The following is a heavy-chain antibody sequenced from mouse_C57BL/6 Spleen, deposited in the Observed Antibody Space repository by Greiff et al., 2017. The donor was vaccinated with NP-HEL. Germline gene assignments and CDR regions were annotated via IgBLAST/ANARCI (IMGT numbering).Heavy chain of an antibody. V-gene: IGHV5-15*04. J-gene: IGHJ3*01. CDR1: GFTFSDYG. CDR3: ASWFAY. Sequence: EVKLVESGGGLVQPGGSLKLSCAASGFTFSDYGMAWVRQAPRKGPEWVAFISNLAYSIYYADTVTGRFTISRENAKNTLYLEMTSLRSEDTAMYYCASWFAYWGQGTLVTVSA. CDR2: ISNLAYSI.